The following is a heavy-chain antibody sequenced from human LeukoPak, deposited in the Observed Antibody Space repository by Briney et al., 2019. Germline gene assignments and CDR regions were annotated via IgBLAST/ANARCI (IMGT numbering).Heavy chain of an antibody. D-gene: IGHD6-25*01. CDR1: GYTFTGYY. CDR3: ARVADGYYFDY. V-gene: IGHV1-2*02. CDR2: INPNSGDT. J-gene: IGHJ4*02. Sequence: ASVKVSCKASGYTFTGYYIHWVRQAPGQALDWMGWINPNSGDTNYAQKFQGRVTLTSDTSISTAYMELTRLTSDDTAVYHCARVADGYYFDYWGQGTLVTVSS.